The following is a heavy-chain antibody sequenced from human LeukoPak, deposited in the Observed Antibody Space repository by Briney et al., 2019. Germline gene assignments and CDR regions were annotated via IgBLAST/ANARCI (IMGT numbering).Heavy chain of an antibody. V-gene: IGHV3-74*01. D-gene: IGHD6-6*01. CDR3: ARGPNSNWSGLDF. J-gene: IGHJ4*02. CDR2: INSDGSST. Sequence: GGSLRLSCAASGFTFSSYWMHWVRQAPGKGLVWVSRINSDGSSTSYADSVKGRFTVSRDNAKNTLYLQVNNLRAEDTAVYYCARGPNSNWSGLDFWGQGTLLTVSS. CDR1: GFTFSSYW.